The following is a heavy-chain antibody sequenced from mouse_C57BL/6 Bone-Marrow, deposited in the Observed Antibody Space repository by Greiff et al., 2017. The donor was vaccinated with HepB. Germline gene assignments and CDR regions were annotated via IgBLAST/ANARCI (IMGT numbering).Heavy chain of an antibody. CDR2: IYPGSGST. CDR1: GYTFTSYW. J-gene: IGHJ3*01. CDR3: ARRKGYDARFAY. V-gene: IGHV1-55*01. Sequence: QVQLQQPGAELVKPGASVKMSCKASGYTFTSYWITWVKQRPGQGLEWIGDIYPGSGSTNYNEKFKSKATLTVDTSSSTAYMQLSSLTSEDSAVYYCARRKGYDARFAYWGQGTLVTVSA. D-gene: IGHD2-3*01.